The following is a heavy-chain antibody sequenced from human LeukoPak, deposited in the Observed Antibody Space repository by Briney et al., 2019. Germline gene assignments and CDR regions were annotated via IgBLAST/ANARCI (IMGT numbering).Heavy chain of an antibody. CDR1: GGTFSSYA. CDR3: ARDQPYYDFWSCYYTNGMDV. J-gene: IGHJ6*02. D-gene: IGHD3-3*01. CDR2: IIPILGIA. Sequence: GASVKVSCKASGGTFSSYAISWVRQAPGQGLEWMGRIIPILGIANYAQKFQGRVTITADKSTSTAYMELSSLRSEDTAVYYCARDQPYYDFWSCYYTNGMDVWGQGTTVTVSS. V-gene: IGHV1-69*04.